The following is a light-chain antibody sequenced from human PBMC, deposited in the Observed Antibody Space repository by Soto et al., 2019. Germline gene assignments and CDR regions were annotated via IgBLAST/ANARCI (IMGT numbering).Light chain of an antibody. V-gene: IGKV3-15*01. CDR3: QQYNHWPPYT. CDR1: QSVTNRY. Sequence: ESVLTQSPGTLSLSPGERATLSCRASQSVTNRYFAWYQQRPGQAPRLLIYGASTRATGIPARFSGSGSGTEFTLTISSLQSEDFAVYYCQQYNHWPPYTFVQGTKLEIK. J-gene: IGKJ2*01. CDR2: GAS.